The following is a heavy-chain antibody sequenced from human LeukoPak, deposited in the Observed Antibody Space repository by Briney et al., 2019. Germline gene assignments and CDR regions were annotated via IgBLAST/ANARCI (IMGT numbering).Heavy chain of an antibody. J-gene: IGHJ6*03. CDR1: GFTFSRSG. V-gene: IGHV3-33*06. CDR2: IWYDGSHK. D-gene: IGHD5-12*01. Sequence: GGSLRLSCAASGFTFSRSGMHWARQAPGKGLEWLAVIWYDGSHKYNEDSVKGRFTISRDNSKNTLYLQMNSLGAEDKAVYYCTKDQREIVPFMDVWGKGTTVTVS. CDR3: TKDQREIVPFMDV.